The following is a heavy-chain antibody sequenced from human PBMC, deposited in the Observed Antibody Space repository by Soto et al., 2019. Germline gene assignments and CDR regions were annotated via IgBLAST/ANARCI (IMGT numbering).Heavy chain of an antibody. CDR1: GGSITSSSYY. D-gene: IGHD5-18*01. CDR2: IYYSGST. V-gene: IGHV4-39*01. CDR3: ARQPGSGAMAGDY. J-gene: IGHJ4*02. Sequence: QLQLQESGPGLVKPSETLSLTCTVSGGSITSSSYYWGWIRQPPGKGLEWIGSIYYSGSTYYNPSLRSRVTISVDTSKKYFSLRLSSVTATDTAVYYCARQPGSGAMAGDYRGQGTLVTVSS.